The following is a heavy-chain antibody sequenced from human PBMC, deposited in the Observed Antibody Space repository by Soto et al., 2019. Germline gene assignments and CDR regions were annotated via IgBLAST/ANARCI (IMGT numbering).Heavy chain of an antibody. Sequence: QVQLQQWGAGLLKPSETLSLTCAVYGGSFSGYYWSWIRQPPGKGLEWIGEINHSGSTNYNPSLKGRVTISVDTSKNQFSLKLSSVTAADTAVYYCARAVRRRITMVRGVIITGTYFDYWGQGTLVTVSS. CDR1: GGSFSGYY. V-gene: IGHV4-34*01. CDR2: INHSGST. D-gene: IGHD3-10*01. J-gene: IGHJ4*02. CDR3: ARAVRRRITMVRGVIITGTYFDY.